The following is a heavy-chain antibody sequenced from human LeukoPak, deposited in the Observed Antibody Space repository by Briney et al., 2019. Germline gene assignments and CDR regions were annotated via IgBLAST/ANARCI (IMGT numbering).Heavy chain of an antibody. V-gene: IGHV3-7*01. CDR3: ARSLWPADY. J-gene: IGHJ4*02. D-gene: IGHD3-10*01. CDR1: GFTFSDYW. CDR2: IKQDGSDK. Sequence: GRSLRLSCAASGFTFSDYWMGWVHQAPGKGLEWVADIKQDGSDKKYVDSVKGRFTISRDNAKKSLYLQMDSLRAEDTAVYYCARSLWPADYWGQGTLVTVSS.